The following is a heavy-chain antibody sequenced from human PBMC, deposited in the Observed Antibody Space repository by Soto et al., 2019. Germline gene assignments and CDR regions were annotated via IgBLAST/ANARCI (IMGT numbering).Heavy chain of an antibody. Sequence: GESLKISCQGSGYKFTIFWIGWVRQMPGKGLEWMGIIYPGDSDTRYSPSFQGQVTISVDKSISTAYLQWSSLKASDTATYYCARRGVTISYWYFDLWGRGTLVTVSS. V-gene: IGHV5-51*01. D-gene: IGHD4-4*01. J-gene: IGHJ2*01. CDR1: GYKFTIFW. CDR2: IYPGDSDT. CDR3: ARRGVTISYWYFDL.